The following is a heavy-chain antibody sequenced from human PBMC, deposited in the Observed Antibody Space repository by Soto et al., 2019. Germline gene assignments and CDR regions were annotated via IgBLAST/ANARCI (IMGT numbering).Heavy chain of an antibody. CDR3: ARGQSYDFWSGPTSDYYYMDV. J-gene: IGHJ6*03. D-gene: IGHD3-3*01. Sequence: ASVKVSCKASGYTFTSYAMHWVRQAPGQRLEWMGWINANNGNTKYSQKFQGRVTMTRNTSISTAYMELSSLRSEDTAVYYCARGQSYDFWSGPTSDYYYMDVWGKGTTVTVSS. CDR1: GYTFTSYA. V-gene: IGHV1-3*01. CDR2: INANNGNT.